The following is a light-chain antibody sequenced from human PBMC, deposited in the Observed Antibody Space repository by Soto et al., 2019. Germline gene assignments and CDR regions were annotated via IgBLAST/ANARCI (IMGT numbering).Light chain of an antibody. V-gene: IGKV1-5*01. J-gene: IGKJ1*01. CDR1: QSISSW. Sequence: DIPMPQSPSTLSASEGDRVTTTCRASQSISSWLAWYQQKPGKAPKLLIYDASSLESGVPSRFSGSGSGTEFTLTISSLQPDDFATYYCQQYNSYSRTFGQGTKVDIK. CDR3: QQYNSYSRT. CDR2: DAS.